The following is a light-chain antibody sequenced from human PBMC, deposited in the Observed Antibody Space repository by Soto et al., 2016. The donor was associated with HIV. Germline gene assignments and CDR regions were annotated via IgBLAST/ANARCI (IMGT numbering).Light chain of an antibody. J-gene: IGLJ2*01. CDR1: NLGNKY. V-gene: IGLV3-1*01. CDR2: QDS. CDR3: QVWDSSSDHVV. Sequence: SFELSQPPSLSVSPGQTASITCSGENLGNKYVCWYQQKPGQSPVLVIHQDSERPSGIPERFSGSNSGNTATLTINRVEAGDEADYYCQVWDSSSDHVVFGGGTKLTVL.